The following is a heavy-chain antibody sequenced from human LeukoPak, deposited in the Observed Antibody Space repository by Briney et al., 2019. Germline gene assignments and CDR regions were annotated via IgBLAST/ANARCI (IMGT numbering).Heavy chain of an antibody. CDR3: AREQRYFDFYMDV. Sequence: AGGSLRLSCAASGFTFSSYEMNWVRQAPGKGLEWVSYISSSGSTIYYADSVKGRFTISRDNAKNSLYLQMNSLRAENTAVYYCAREQRYFDFYMDVWGKGTTVTISS. CDR1: GFTFSSYE. D-gene: IGHD3-9*01. J-gene: IGHJ6*03. V-gene: IGHV3-48*03. CDR2: ISSSGSTI.